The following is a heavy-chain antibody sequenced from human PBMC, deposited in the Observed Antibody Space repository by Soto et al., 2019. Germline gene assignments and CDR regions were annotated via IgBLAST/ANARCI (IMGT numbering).Heavy chain of an antibody. CDR1: GDSTGSGAYY. J-gene: IGHJ4*02. Sequence: QVQLQESGPGLVKPSQTLSLTCTVSGDSTGSGAYYWSWTRSNPGKGRGGLGYIYYSENTFYNPSLRSRVTISVDTSKNQFSLKLGSVTAADTAVYYCARGPRPPSDSYLHPYFDYWGQGTLVTVSS. D-gene: IGHD2-21*01. V-gene: IGHV4-31*03. CDR2: IYYSENT. CDR3: ARGPRPPSDSYLHPYFDY.